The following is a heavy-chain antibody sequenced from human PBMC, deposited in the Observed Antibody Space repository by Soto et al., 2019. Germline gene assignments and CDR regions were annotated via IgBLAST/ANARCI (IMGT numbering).Heavy chain of an antibody. CDR1: GFPFSGYL. D-gene: IGHD3-10*01. V-gene: IGHV3-7*03. J-gene: IGHJ3*02. CDR3: ARGLVDM. CDR2: INHDGSEM. Sequence: EVQVVESGGGSVQPGGSLRLACTDSGFPFSGYLMDWVRQAPGNGLEWVANINHDGSEMYYGDSVKGRFTISRDNAKHSLYLQMNSLRVEDTAIYYCARGLVDMWGQGTMVTVSS.